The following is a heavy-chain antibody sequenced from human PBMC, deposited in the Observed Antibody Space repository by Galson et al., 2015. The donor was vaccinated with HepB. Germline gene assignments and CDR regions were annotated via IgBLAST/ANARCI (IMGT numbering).Heavy chain of an antibody. V-gene: IGHV1-3*01. CDR1: GYTFTSYA. D-gene: IGHD6-13*01. CDR2: INAGNGNT. Sequence: SVKVSCKASGYTFTSYAMHWVRQAPGQRLEWMGWINAGNGNTKYSQKFQGRVTITRDTSASTAYMELSSLRSEDTAVYYCARSEYSSSPEGDYYYGMDVWGQGTTVTVSS. CDR3: ARSEYSSSPEGDYYYGMDV. J-gene: IGHJ6*02.